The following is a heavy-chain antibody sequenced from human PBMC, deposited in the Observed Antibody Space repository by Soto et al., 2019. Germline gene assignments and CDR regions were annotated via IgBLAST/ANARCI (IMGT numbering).Heavy chain of an antibody. Sequence: ASVKVSCKASGYTFTSYDMHWVRQAPGQGLEWMGIINPSGGSTSYAQKFQGRVTMTRDTSTSTVYMELSSLRSEDTAVYYCARASVVTPSDYWGQGTLVTVSS. CDR2: INPSGGST. CDR1: GYTFTSYD. V-gene: IGHV1-46*01. J-gene: IGHJ4*02. D-gene: IGHD2-21*02. CDR3: ARASVVTPSDY.